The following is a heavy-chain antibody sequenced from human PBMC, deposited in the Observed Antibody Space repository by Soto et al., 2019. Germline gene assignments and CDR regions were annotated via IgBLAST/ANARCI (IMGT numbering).Heavy chain of an antibody. Sequence: PSETLSLACTVSGGSISSYYWRWIRQPPGKGLEWIGYIYYSGSTHYNPSLKSRVTLSVDTSKNQFSLKLSSVTAADTAVYYCARHHESWGQGTLVTVSS. CDR1: GGSISSYY. CDR2: IYYSGST. V-gene: IGHV4-59*08. CDR3: ARHHES. J-gene: IGHJ5*02.